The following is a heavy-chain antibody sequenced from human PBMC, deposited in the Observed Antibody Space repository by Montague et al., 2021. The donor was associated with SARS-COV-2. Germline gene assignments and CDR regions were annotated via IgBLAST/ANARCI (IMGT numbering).Heavy chain of an antibody. J-gene: IGHJ4*02. V-gene: IGHV2-5*02. CDR1: GFSLSTSGVG. CDR3: AHRGPIAVAGPYFDY. CDR2: IYWDDDK. D-gene: IGHD6-19*01. Sequence: PALVKPTQTLTLTCTFSGFSLSTSGVGVGWIRQPPGKALEWLALIYWDDDKRYSPSLKSRLTITKDTSKNQVVLTMTNMDPADTATYYCAHRGPIAVAGPYFDYWGQGTLVTVSS.